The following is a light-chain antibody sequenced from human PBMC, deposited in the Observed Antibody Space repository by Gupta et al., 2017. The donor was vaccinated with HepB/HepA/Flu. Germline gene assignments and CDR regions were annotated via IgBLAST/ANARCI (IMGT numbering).Light chain of an antibody. CDR2: DAS. CDR1: QNIGSS. CDR3: QLRSNWPPFT. V-gene: IGKV3-11*01. Sequence: EIVLTQSPATLSLSPGERATLPCRASQNIGSSLAWYQQKPGQAPRLLIYDASNRATGIPARFSGSGSGTYFTLTISILEPEDFAVYYCQLRSNWPPFTFGPGTTVDIK. J-gene: IGKJ3*01.